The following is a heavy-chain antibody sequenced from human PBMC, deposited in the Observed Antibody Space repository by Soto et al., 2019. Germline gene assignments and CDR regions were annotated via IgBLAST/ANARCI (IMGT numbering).Heavy chain of an antibody. CDR2: ISGSGGST. CDR3: AKDIGGSSGYGIHFDY. CDR1: GFTFSSYA. Sequence: GGSLRLSCAASGFTFSSYAMSWVRQAPGKGLEWVSAISGSGGSTYYADSVKGRFTISRDNSKNTLYLQMNSLRAEDTAVYYCAKDIGGSSGYGIHFDYWGQGTLVTVSS. V-gene: IGHV3-23*01. D-gene: IGHD3-22*01. J-gene: IGHJ4*02.